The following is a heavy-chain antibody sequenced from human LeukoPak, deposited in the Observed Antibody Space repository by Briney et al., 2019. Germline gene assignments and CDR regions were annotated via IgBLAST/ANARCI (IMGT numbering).Heavy chain of an antibody. Sequence: SETLPLTCSVSGGSISSYYWSWIRQPPGKGLEWIGYIYYSGSTNYNPSLKSRVTISVDTSKNQFSLKLSSVTAADTAVYYCAMAMVGGVRGDYYGMDVWGQGTTVTVSS. CDR2: IYYSGST. CDR3: AMAMVGGVRGDYYGMDV. D-gene: IGHD3-10*01. V-gene: IGHV4-59*01. J-gene: IGHJ6*02. CDR1: GGSISSYY.